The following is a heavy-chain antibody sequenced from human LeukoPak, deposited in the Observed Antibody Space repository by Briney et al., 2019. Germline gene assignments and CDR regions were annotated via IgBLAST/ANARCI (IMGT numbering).Heavy chain of an antibody. D-gene: IGHD6-19*01. J-gene: IGHJ5*02. CDR1: GGTFSSYA. Sequence: SVKVSCKASGGTFSSYAISWVRQAPGQGLEWMGGIIPIFGTANYAQKFQGRVTITADESTSTAYMELSSLRSEDTAVYYCARGDSSGWYGDWFDPWGQGTLVTVSS. V-gene: IGHV1-69*01. CDR3: ARGDSSGWYGDWFDP. CDR2: IIPIFGTA.